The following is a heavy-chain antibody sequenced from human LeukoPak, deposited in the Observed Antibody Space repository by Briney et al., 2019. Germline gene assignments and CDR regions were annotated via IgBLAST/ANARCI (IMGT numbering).Heavy chain of an antibody. Sequence: SETLSLTCTVSGGSISSYYWSWIRQPPGKGLEWIGYIYYSGSTNYNPSLKSRVTISVDTSKNQFSLKLSSVTAADTAVYYCAKDYRITMVRGVIFVYWGQGTLVTVSS. V-gene: IGHV4-59*01. CDR1: GGSISSYY. CDR3: AKDYRITMVRGVIFVY. D-gene: IGHD3-10*01. CDR2: IYYSGST. J-gene: IGHJ4*02.